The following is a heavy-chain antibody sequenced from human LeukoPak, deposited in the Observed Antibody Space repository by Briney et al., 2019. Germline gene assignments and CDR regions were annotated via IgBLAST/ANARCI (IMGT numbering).Heavy chain of an antibody. CDR2: INPNSGGT. V-gene: IGHV1-2*02. J-gene: IGHJ4*02. D-gene: IGHD3-22*01. CDR1: GYTFTGYY. Sequence: GASVKVSCKASGYTFTGYYMHWVRQAPGQGLEWMGWINPNSGGTNYAQKFQGRVTMTRDTSISTAYMELSRLRSDDTAVYYCATNPGYYDGSGYWHYFDYWGQGTLVTVSS. CDR3: ATNPGYYDGSGYWHYFDY.